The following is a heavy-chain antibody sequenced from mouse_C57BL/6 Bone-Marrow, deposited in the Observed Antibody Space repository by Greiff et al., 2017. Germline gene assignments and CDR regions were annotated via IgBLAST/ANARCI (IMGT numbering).Heavy chain of an antibody. CDR1: GFNFKDDY. V-gene: IGHV14-4*01. Sequence: VQLQQSGAELVRPGASVKLSCTASGFNFKDDYMHWVKQRPEQGLEWIGWIDPENGDTDYASNFQGKATITADTSSNTAYLQLSSLTSEDTAVYYGSYTWFAFWGQGTLVTVSA. D-gene: IGHD2-12*01. CDR3: SYTWFAF. CDR2: IDPENGDT. J-gene: IGHJ3*01.